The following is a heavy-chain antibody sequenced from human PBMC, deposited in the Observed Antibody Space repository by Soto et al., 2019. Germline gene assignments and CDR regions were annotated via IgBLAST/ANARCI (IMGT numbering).Heavy chain of an antibody. CDR2: IFSNDEK. Sequence: QVTLKESGPVLVKPTETLTLTCTVSGFSLSNARVGMSWIRQPPGKALEWLAHIFSNDEKLYSTSLQSRLTTSKDTSKSQVVLTMTNMDPVDTATYYCARIMGATPFDYWGQGTLVTVSS. D-gene: IGHD1-26*01. V-gene: IGHV2-26*01. J-gene: IGHJ4*02. CDR1: GFSLSNARVG. CDR3: ARIMGATPFDY.